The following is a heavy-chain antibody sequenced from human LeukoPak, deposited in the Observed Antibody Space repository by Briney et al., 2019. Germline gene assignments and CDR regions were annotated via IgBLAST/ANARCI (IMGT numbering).Heavy chain of an antibody. V-gene: IGHV1-69*04. Sequence: RASVKVSCKASGGTFSSYAISWVRQAPGQGLDWMGRIIPILGIANYAQKFQGRVTITADKSTSTAYMELSSLRSEDTAVYYCARDRKLRFLEWLLYGAFDIWGQGTMVTVSS. J-gene: IGHJ3*02. CDR3: ARDRKLRFLEWLLYGAFDI. CDR2: IIPILGIA. D-gene: IGHD3-3*01. CDR1: GGTFSSYA.